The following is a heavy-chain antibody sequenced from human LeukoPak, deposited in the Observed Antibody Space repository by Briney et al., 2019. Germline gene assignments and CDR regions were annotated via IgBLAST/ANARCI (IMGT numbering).Heavy chain of an antibody. CDR3: ATDYYGSGVFDY. V-gene: IGHV4-34*01. Sequence: SETLSLTCAVYGGSFSGYYWSWIRQPPGKGLEWIGEINHSGSTNYNPSHKSRVTISVDTSKNQFSLKLSSVTAADTAVYYCATDYYGSGVFDYWGQGTLVTVSS. CDR1: GGSFSGYY. CDR2: INHSGST. D-gene: IGHD3-10*01. J-gene: IGHJ4*02.